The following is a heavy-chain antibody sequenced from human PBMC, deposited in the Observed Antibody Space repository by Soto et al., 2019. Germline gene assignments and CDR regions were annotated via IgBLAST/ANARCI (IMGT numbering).Heavy chain of an antibody. J-gene: IGHJ4*02. CDR2: IIPIFGTA. D-gene: IGHD3-22*01. V-gene: IGHV1-69*13. Sequence: GASVKVSCKASGGTFSSYAISWVRQAPGQGLEWMGGIIPIFGTANYAQKFQGRVTITADESTSTAYMELSSLRSEDTAVYYCARSDGLNYDSNDYFDYWGQGTLVTVSS. CDR3: ARSDGLNYDSNDYFDY. CDR1: GGTFSSYA.